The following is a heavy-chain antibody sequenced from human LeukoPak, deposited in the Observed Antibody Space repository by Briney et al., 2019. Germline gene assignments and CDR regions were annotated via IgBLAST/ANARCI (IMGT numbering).Heavy chain of an antibody. CDR2: IYENGGTT. CDR1: GFTFRSHA. J-gene: IGHJ4*02. CDR3: ARAPPLYYYDSSGYYGLFDY. V-gene: IGHV3-23*01. Sequence: GGSLRLSCVGSGFTFRSHAMSWVRQAPEKGLEFVSGIYENGGTTYYADSVKGRFSISRDNSKNTLYLQMDSLRGEDTAVYYCARAPPLYYYDSSGYYGLFDYWGQGTLVTVSS. D-gene: IGHD3-22*01.